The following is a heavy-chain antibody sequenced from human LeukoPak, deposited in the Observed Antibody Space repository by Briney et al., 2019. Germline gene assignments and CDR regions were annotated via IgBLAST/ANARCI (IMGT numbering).Heavy chain of an antibody. Sequence: GGSLRLSCAASGFTFDDYGMSWVRQAPGKGLEWVSGINWNGGSTGYADSVKGRFTISRDNAKNSLYLQMNSLRAEDTALYYCARDPDYSSSWYSDYWGQGTLVTVSS. CDR1: GFTFDDYG. CDR3: ARDPDYSSSWYSDY. D-gene: IGHD6-13*01. V-gene: IGHV3-20*04. J-gene: IGHJ4*02. CDR2: INWNGGST.